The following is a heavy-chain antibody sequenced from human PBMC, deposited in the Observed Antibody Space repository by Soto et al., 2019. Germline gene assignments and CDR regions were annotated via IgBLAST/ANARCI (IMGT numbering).Heavy chain of an antibody. CDR3: ARTLITMVRGVIPVFDC. J-gene: IGHJ4*02. D-gene: IGHD3-10*01. CDR2: IGSSSTTI. CDR1: GFTFNNYN. Sequence: GGSLRLSCAVPGFTFNNYNMNWVRQAPGKGLEWVSYIGSSSTTIYYADSVKGRFTISRDSAKNSLYLQMNSLRAEDTAVYYCARTLITMVRGVIPVFDCWGQGTLVTVS. V-gene: IGHV3-48*01.